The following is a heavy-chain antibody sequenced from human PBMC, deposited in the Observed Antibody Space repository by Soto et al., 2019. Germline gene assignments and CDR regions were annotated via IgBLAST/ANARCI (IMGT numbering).Heavy chain of an antibody. CDR1: GASVSTGAYC. CDR3: VRARRHTATVSPLFAP. D-gene: IGHD5-18*01. Sequence: SETLSLTCTVSGASVSTGAYCWGWVRPRPGRGLGWIGYFYESGYTYYNMSLKSRITISLDRSNNQFSLGLTSVTAADTALYYCVRARRHTATVSPLFAPWAREPWSPSPQ. J-gene: IGHJ5*02. V-gene: IGHV4-31*03. CDR2: FYESGYT.